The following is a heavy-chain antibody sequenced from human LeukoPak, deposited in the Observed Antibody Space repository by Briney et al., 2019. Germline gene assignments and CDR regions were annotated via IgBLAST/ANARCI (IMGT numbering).Heavy chain of an antibody. Sequence: ASVKVSCKASGYTFTGYYMHWVRQAPGQGLEWMGWINPNSGGTNYAQKFQGRVTMTRDTSISTAHMELSRLRSDDTAVYYCAYDSSGYYYHLNFDYWGQGTLVTVSS. CDR3: AYDSSGYYYHLNFDY. CDR2: INPNSGGT. J-gene: IGHJ4*02. D-gene: IGHD3-22*01. CDR1: GYTFTGYY. V-gene: IGHV1-2*02.